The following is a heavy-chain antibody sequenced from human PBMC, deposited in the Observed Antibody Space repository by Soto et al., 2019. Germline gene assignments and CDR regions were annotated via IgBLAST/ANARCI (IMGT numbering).Heavy chain of an antibody. D-gene: IGHD3-22*01. CDR3: ARDSGSRTYYYDSSGYPNFDY. V-gene: IGHV1-2*04. CDR2: INPNSGGT. CDR1: GYTFTGYY. J-gene: IGHJ4*02. Sequence: QVQLVQSGAEVKKPGASVKVSCKASGYTFTGYYMHWVRQAPGQGLEWMGWINPNSGGTNYAQKFQGWVTMTRDTSISTAYMELSRLRSDDTAVYYCARDSGSRTYYYDSSGYPNFDYWGQGTLVTVSS.